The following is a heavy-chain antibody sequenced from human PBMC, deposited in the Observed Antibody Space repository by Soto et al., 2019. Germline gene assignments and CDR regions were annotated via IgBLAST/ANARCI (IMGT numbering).Heavy chain of an antibody. Sequence: QVQLVQSGAEVKKPGASVKVSCKASGYTFTSYAMHWVRQAPGQRLEWMGWINAGNGNTKYSQKFKGRVTITRDTSASTAYMKLSSLRSEDTAVYYCARALGYCTNGVCLDFDYWGQGTLVTVSS. CDR3: ARALGYCTNGVCLDFDY. D-gene: IGHD2-8*01. CDR1: GYTFTSYA. V-gene: IGHV1-3*01. J-gene: IGHJ4*02. CDR2: INAGNGNT.